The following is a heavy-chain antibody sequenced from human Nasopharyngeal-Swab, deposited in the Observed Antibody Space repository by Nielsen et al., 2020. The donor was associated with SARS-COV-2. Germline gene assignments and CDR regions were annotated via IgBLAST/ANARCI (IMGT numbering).Heavy chain of an antibody. J-gene: IGHJ4*02. CDR1: GFTFSSYS. V-gene: IGHV3-21*05. D-gene: IGHD6-19*01. CDR2: ISSSSSYI. CDR3: ARNPGLVSFDY. Sequence: ESLKISCAASGFTFSSYSMNWVRQAPGKGLEGVSYISSSSSYIYYADSVKGRFTISRDNAKNSLYLQMNSLRAEDTAVYYCARNPGLVSFDYWGPGTLVTVSS.